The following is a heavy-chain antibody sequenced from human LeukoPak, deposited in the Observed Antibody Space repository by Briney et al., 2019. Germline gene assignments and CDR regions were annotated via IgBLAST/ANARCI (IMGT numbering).Heavy chain of an antibody. CDR1: GFTFSTYN. J-gene: IGHJ4*02. Sequence: GGSLRLSCAASGFTFSTYNMNWVRQAPGKGLEWGSYITLSGSTIYYADSVKGRFTISRDNAKNSLYLQMNSLRVEDTGIYYCVKVAKYYYGSETYYFFEHWGQGTPVTASS. CDR2: ITLSGSTI. CDR3: VKVAKYYYGSETYYFFEH. D-gene: IGHD3-10*01. V-gene: IGHV3-48*04.